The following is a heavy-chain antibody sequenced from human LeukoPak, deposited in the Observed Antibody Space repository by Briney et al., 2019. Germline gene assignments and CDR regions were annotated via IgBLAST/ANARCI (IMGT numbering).Heavy chain of an antibody. CDR2: MNPNSGNT. D-gene: IGHD3-9*01. Sequence: ASVKVSCKASGYTFTSYDINWVRQATGQGLEWMGWMNPNSGNTGYAQKFQGRVTMTRNTSISTAYMELSSLRSEDTAVYYCARTQLRDILTSRGGMDVWGQGTTVTVSS. CDR3: ARTQLRDILTSRGGMDV. J-gene: IGHJ6*02. V-gene: IGHV1-8*01. CDR1: GYTFTSYD.